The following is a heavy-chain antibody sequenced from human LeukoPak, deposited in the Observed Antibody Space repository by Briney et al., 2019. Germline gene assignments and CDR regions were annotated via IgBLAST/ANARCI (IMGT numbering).Heavy chain of an antibody. CDR1: GYTFTSYA. D-gene: IGHD3-10*01. CDR3: ARGYYGSGSYFFDY. J-gene: IGHJ4*02. CDR2: INTNTGNP. V-gene: IGHV7-4-1*02. Sequence: ASVKVSCKTSGYTFTSYAMNWVRQAPGQGLEWMGWINTNTGNPTYAQGFTGRFVFSLDTSVSATYLQISSLKAEDTAVYYCARGYYGSGSYFFDYWGQGTLVTVSS.